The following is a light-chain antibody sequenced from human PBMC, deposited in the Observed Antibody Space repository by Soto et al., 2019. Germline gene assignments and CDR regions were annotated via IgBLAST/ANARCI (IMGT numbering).Light chain of an antibody. J-gene: IGLJ2*01. CDR1: SSDVGGYNY. CDR3: RSYGGSNTVV. Sequence: QSALTQPPSASGSPGQSVTISCTGSSSDVGGYNYVSWYQQHQGKAPKLMIYEDRQRPSGVPERLSGSKAGNTASLTVSGHQAEDEADYYCRSYGGSNTVVFGGGTKLTVL. V-gene: IGLV2-8*01. CDR2: EDR.